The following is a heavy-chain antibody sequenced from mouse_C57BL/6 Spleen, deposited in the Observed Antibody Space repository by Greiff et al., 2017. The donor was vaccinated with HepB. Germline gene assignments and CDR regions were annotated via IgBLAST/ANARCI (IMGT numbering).Heavy chain of an antibody. V-gene: IGHV14-4*01. J-gene: IGHJ3*01. D-gene: IGHD1-1*01. CDR3: TSFITTVVARAY. CDR1: GFNIKDDY. Sequence: VQLQQSGAELVRPGASVKLSCTASGFNIKDDYMHWVKQRPEQGLEWIGWIDPENGDTEYASKFQGKATITADTSSNTAYLQLSSLTSDDTAVYYCTSFITTVVARAYWGQGTLVTVSA. CDR2: IDPENGDT.